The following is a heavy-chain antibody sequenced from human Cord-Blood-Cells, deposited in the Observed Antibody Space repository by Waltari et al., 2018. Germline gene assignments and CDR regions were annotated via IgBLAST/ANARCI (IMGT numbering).Heavy chain of an antibody. Sequence: FSNAWMSWVRQAPGKGLEWVGRIKSKTDGGTTDYAAPVKGRFTISRDDSKNTLYLQMNSLKTEDTAVYYCTTSGERITMIVVVTNPAHDAFDIWGQGTMVTVSS. CDR1: FSNAW. V-gene: IGHV3-15*01. CDR2: IKSKTDGGTT. D-gene: IGHD3-22*01. J-gene: IGHJ3*02. CDR3: TTSGERITMIVVVTNPAHDAFDI.